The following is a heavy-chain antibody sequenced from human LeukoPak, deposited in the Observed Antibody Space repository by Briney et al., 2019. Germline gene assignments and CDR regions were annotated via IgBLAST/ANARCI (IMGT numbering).Heavy chain of an antibody. CDR1: GYSFASYW. D-gene: IGHD6-19*01. Sequence: GESLKISCKGSGYSFASYWIGWVRQMPGKGLEWMGIIYPGDSDTRYSPSFQGQVTISADKSISTAYLQWSSLKASDTAMYYCARSITSTQWLVDYWGQGTLVTVSS. CDR3: ARSITSTQWLVDY. CDR2: IYPGDSDT. J-gene: IGHJ4*02. V-gene: IGHV5-51*01.